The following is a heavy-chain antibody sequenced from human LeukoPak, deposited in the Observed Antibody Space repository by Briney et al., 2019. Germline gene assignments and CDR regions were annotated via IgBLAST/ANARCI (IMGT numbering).Heavy chain of an antibody. Sequence: GGSLRLSCVGSGFTFSNSWMNWVRQAPGKGLEWVSYISSSSSTIYYADSVKGRFTISRDNAKNSLYLQMNSLRDEDTAVYYCARYVDTTMLTWGQGTLVTVSS. D-gene: IGHD5-18*01. CDR1: GFTFSNSW. J-gene: IGHJ4*02. CDR3: ARYVDTTMLT. CDR2: ISSSSSTI. V-gene: IGHV3-48*02.